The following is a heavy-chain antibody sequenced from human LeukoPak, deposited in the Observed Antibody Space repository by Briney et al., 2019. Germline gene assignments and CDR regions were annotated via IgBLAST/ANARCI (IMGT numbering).Heavy chain of an antibody. Sequence: TGGSLRLSCVASGFTFSSYWMHWVRQAPGMGLVWVSRLNSDGTTINYADSVKGRFTISRDNAKNTVYLQMSGLRDDDTALYFCVRGAGGPRNYVLDYWGQGALVSVSS. D-gene: IGHD3-10*02. J-gene: IGHJ4*02. CDR3: VRGAGGPRNYVLDY. V-gene: IGHV3-74*01. CDR1: GFTFSSYW. CDR2: LNSDGTTI.